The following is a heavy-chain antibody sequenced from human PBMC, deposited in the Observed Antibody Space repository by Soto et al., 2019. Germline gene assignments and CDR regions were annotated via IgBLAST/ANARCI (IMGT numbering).Heavy chain of an antibody. CDR2: ISSSGSTI. J-gene: IGHJ4*01. CDR3: VSQSGSSGNDNSYYFGS. D-gene: IGHD5-12*01. V-gene: IGHV3-48*03. CDR1: GITFSSYE. Sequence: PGGTLRLSCAASGITFSSYEMNWFRQAPGKGLERVSYISSSGSTIYYADSVKGRFTISRDNAKNSLYQQMNSLRAEDTAVYYCVSQSGSSGNDNSYYFGSWGQGTLVAVSS.